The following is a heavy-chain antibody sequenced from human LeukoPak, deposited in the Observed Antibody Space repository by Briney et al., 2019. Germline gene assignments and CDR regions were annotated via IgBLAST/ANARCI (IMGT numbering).Heavy chain of an antibody. CDR2: VNESGGT. CDR1: IDSFSNYH. Sequence: PSETLSLTCAVYIDSFSNYHWNWIRQTPAKGMEWIGEVNESGGTNISPSLRSRVILSVHTSKNQFSLKLISVTVADTAIYYCARGQGATVPQVGKNWFDPWGQGTLVTVSS. CDR3: ARGQGATVPQVGKNWFDP. V-gene: IGHV4-34*01. J-gene: IGHJ5*02. D-gene: IGHD1-26*01.